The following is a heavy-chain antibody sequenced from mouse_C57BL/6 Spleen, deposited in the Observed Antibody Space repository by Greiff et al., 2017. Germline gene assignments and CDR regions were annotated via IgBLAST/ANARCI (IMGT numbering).Heavy chain of an antibody. Sequence: QVQLQQPGAELVRPGTSVKLSCKASGYTFTSYWMHWVKQRPGQGLEWIGVIDPSDSYTNYNQKFKGKATLTVDTSSSTAYMQLSSLTSEDSAVYYCARSPTVFDYWGQGTTLTVSS. CDR1: GYTFTSYW. D-gene: IGHD1-1*01. CDR2: IDPSDSYT. CDR3: ARSPTVFDY. V-gene: IGHV1-59*01. J-gene: IGHJ2*01.